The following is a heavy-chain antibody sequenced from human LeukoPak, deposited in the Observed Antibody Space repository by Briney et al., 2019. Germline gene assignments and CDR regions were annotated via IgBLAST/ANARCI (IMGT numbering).Heavy chain of an antibody. V-gene: IGHV3-48*03. CDR1: GFTFSSYE. CDR2: ISSSGSTI. Sequence: GGSPRLSCAASGFTFSSYEMNWVRQAPGKGLEWVSYISSSGSTIYYADSVKGRFTISRDNAKNSLYLQMNSLRAEDTAVYYCARVDTAMPQNWGQGTLVTVSS. J-gene: IGHJ4*02. CDR3: ARVDTAMPQN. D-gene: IGHD5-18*01.